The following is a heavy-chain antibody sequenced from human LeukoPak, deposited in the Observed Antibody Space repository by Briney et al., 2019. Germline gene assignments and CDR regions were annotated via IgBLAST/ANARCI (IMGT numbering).Heavy chain of an antibody. CDR3: ARNNNRITSTFDI. CDR1: GGSFSTYY. Sequence: SETLSLTCALSGGSFSTYYWTWIRQSPGKGLEWIAEIDHRGSTNYNPSFESRVTISTDTSKNQFSLKLNSVTAADTAVYYCARNNNRITSTFDIWGQGTMVTASS. J-gene: IGHJ3*02. D-gene: IGHD1/OR15-1a*01. V-gene: IGHV4-34*01. CDR2: IDHRGST.